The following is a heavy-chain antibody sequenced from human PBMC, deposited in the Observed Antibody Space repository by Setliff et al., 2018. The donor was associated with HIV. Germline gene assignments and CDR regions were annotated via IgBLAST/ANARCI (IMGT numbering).Heavy chain of an antibody. CDR3: ARRVVITTGSYYFDY. D-gene: IGHD3-22*01. CDR2: IYYSGST. Sequence: PSETLSLTCTVSGGSISSGSYYWSWIRQPPGKGLEWIGYIYYSGSTNYNPSLKSRVTISVDTSKNQFSLKLSSVTPADTAVYYCARRVVITTGSYYFDYWGQGTLVTVSS. J-gene: IGHJ4*02. V-gene: IGHV4-61*01. CDR1: GGSISSGSYY.